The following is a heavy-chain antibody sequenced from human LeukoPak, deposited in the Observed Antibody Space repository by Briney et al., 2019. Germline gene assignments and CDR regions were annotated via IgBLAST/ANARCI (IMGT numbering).Heavy chain of an antibody. D-gene: IGHD6-13*01. CDR3: ARDSPQLATAPLDY. CDR1: GFTFSSYS. CDR2: ISSSSSYI. V-gene: IGHV3-21*01. J-gene: IGHJ4*02. Sequence: GGSLRLSCAASGFTFSSYSMNWVRQAPGKGLEWVSSISSSSSYIYYADSVKGQFTISRDNAKNSLYLQMNSLRAEDTAVYYCARDSPQLATAPLDYWGQGTLVTVSS.